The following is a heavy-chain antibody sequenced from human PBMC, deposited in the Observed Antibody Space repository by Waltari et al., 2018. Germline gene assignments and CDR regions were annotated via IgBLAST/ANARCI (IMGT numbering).Heavy chain of an antibody. D-gene: IGHD6-13*01. CDR2: INAGNGNT. J-gene: IGHJ3*02. CDR3: ARDSSWYADAFDI. V-gene: IGHV1-3*01. Sequence: QVQLVQSGAEVKKPGASVKVSCKASGYTFTSYAMHWVRQAPGQRLEWMGWINAGNGNTKYSQKFQGRVTITRDTSASTAYMELNSLRAEDTAVYYCARDSSWYADAFDIWGQGTMVTVSS. CDR1: GYTFTSYA.